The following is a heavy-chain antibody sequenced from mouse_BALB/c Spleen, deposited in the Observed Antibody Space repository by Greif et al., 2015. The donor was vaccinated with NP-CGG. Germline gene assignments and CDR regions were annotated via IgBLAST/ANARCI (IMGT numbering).Heavy chain of an antibody. CDR2: IDPENGNT. V-gene: IGHV14-1*02. CDR3: ARWLGNYAMDY. Sequence: VQLQQSGAELVRPGALVKLSCKASGFNIKDYYMHWVKQRPEQGLEWIGWIDPENGNTIYDPKFQGKASITADTSSNTAYLQVSSLTSEDTAVYYCARWLGNYAMDYWGQGTSVTVSS. D-gene: IGHD3-3*01. CDR1: GFNIKDYY. J-gene: IGHJ4*01.